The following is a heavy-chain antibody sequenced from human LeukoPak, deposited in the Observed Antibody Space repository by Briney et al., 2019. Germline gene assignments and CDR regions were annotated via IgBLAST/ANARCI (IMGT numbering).Heavy chain of an antibody. Sequence: GEPLKISCKGSGYSFTSYWIGWVRQMPGKGLEWMGIIYPGDSDTRYSPSFQGQVTISADKSISTAYLQWSSLKASDTAMYYCARPQSLDYGGSHDAFDIWGQGTMVTVSS. V-gene: IGHV5-51*01. CDR3: ARPQSLDYGGSHDAFDI. J-gene: IGHJ3*02. CDR1: GYSFTSYW. CDR2: IYPGDSDT. D-gene: IGHD4-23*01.